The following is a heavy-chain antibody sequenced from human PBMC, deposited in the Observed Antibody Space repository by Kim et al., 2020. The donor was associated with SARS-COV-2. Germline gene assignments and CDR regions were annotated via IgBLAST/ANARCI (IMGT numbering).Heavy chain of an antibody. J-gene: IGHJ5*02. D-gene: IGHD3-16*02. CDR3: ARGQYMITFGGVIVNWFDP. CDR2: INHSGST. V-gene: IGHV4-34*01. Sequence: SETLSLTCAVYGGSFSGYYWSWIRQPPGKGLEWIGEINHSGSTNYNPSLKSRVTISVDTSKNQFSLQLSSVTAADTAVYYCARGQYMITFGGVIVNWFDPWGQGTLVTVSS. CDR1: GGSFSGYY.